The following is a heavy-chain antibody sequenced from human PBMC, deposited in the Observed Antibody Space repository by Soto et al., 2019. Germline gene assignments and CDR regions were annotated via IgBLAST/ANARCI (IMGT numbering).Heavy chain of an antibody. J-gene: IGHJ4*02. D-gene: IGHD3-9*01. CDR1: GFTFSSYS. Sequence: GSLRLSCAASGFTFSSYSMNWVRQAPGKGLEWVSYISSSSTIYYADSVKGRFTISRDNAKNSLYLQMNSLRDEDTAVYYCARGPRYFDWLLFDYWGQGTLVTVSS. CDR2: ISSSSTI. CDR3: ARGPRYFDWLLFDY. V-gene: IGHV3-48*02.